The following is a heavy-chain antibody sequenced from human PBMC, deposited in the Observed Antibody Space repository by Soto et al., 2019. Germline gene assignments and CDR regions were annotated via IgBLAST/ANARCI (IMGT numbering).Heavy chain of an antibody. CDR2: IIPIFGTA. Sequence: GASVKVSCKASGGTFSSYAISWVRQAPGQGLEWMGGIIPIFGTANYAQKFQGRVTITADESTSTAYMELSSLRSEDTAVYYCARDKCSSTSCYLNGMDVWGQGTTVTVPS. CDR1: GGTFSSYA. V-gene: IGHV1-69*13. D-gene: IGHD2-2*01. CDR3: ARDKCSSTSCYLNGMDV. J-gene: IGHJ6*02.